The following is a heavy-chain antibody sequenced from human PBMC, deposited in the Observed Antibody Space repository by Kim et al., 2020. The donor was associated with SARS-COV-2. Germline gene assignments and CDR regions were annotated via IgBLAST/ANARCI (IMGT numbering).Heavy chain of an antibody. CDR2: IIPIFGRG. V-gene: IGHV1-69*01. CDR3: AKKIVGATTYYGMDV. D-gene: IGHD1-26*01. J-gene: IGHJ6*02. Sequence: GLEWMGGIIPIFGRGNYAQKFEGRVTITADESTSTAYMELSSLRSEDTAVYYCAKKIVGATTYYGMDVWGQGTTVTVSS.